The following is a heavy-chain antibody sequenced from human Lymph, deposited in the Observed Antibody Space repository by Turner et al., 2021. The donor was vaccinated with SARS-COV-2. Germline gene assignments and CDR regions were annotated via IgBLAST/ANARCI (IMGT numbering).Heavy chain of an antibody. D-gene: IGHD1-1*01. Sequence: EVQLVETGGGLIQHGGSLRLSCAASGFIVSSNYMNWVLHAPGKGLEWVSLSYSVCSTYYADSVKGRFTISRDNSKNTLYLQMNSLRAEDTAVYYCARDLQLYGMDVLGQVTTVTVSS. CDR1: GFIVSSNY. V-gene: IGHV3-53*02. J-gene: IGHJ6*02. CDR2: SYSVCST. CDR3: ARDLQLYGMDV.